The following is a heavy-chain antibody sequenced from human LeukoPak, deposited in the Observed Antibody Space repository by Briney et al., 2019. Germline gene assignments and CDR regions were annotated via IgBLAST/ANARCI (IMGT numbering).Heavy chain of an antibody. CDR1: GFTFSGYW. CDR2: INTDGSST. Sequence: GGSLRLSCAASGFTFSGYWMHWVRQGPGKGLVWVSRINTDGSSTTYADSVKGRFTISRDNAKNTLYLQMNSLRAEDTAVYYCARETSDYGGNSHFDYWGQGTLVTVSS. CDR3: ARETSDYGGNSHFDY. J-gene: IGHJ4*02. V-gene: IGHV3-74*01. D-gene: IGHD4-23*01.